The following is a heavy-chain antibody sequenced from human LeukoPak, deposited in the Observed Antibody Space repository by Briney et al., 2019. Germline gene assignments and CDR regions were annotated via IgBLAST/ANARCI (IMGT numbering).Heavy chain of an antibody. D-gene: IGHD2-2*01. CDR1: GFTFSSYG. CDR3: ARGSALGYCSSTSCYDYGMDV. J-gene: IGHJ6*04. Sequence: PGGSLRLSCAASGFTFSSYGMHWVRQAPGKGLEWVAVIWYDGSNKYYADSVKGRFTISRDNPKNTLYLQMNSLRAEDTAVYYCARGSALGYCSSTSCYDYGMDVWGKGTTVTVSS. CDR2: IWYDGSNK. V-gene: IGHV3-33*01.